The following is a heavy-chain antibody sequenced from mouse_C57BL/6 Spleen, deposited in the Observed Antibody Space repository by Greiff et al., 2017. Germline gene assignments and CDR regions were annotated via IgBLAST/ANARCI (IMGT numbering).Heavy chain of an antibody. J-gene: IGHJ2*01. Sequence: EVMLVESGGGLVKPGGSLKLSCAASGFTFSSYAMSWVRQTPEKRLEWVATISDGGSYTYYTDNVKGRFTISRDNAKNNLYLQMSHLKSEDTAMYYCAGDRGTAQAPFDYWGHGTALTVSS. CDR2: ISDGGSYT. V-gene: IGHV5-4*01. CDR3: AGDRGTAQAPFDY. CDR1: GFTFSSYA. D-gene: IGHD3-2*02.